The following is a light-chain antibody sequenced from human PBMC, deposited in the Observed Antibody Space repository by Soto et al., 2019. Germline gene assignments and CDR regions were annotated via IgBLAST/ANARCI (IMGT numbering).Light chain of an antibody. J-gene: IGLJ2*01. CDR1: SSDVGGSNY. CDR3: RSRRL. V-gene: IGLV2-8*01. CDR2: EVN. Sequence: QSALTQPPSASGSPGQSVTISCTGTSSDVGGSNYVSWYQQHPGKAPKLLIYEVNKRPSGVSDRFSGSKSGNTASLVVAGPQADDEADYFCRSRRLFGGGTKLTVL.